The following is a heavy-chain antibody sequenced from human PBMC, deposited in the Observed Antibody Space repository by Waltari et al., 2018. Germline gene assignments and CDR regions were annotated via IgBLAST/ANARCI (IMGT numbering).Heavy chain of an antibody. CDR3: ARLAPRTYRSPVPGRHYYYGMDV. D-gene: IGHD3-10*01. CDR1: GFRFSNYW. V-gene: IGHV3-74*03. J-gene: IGHJ6*02. CDR2: ISNDETTL. Sequence: EEQLLESGGGLVQPGDSLRLSCAASGFRFSNYWMNWVRQAPGKGLVWVARISNDETTLTYADSVKGRFTISRDNAKNTVYLQMKRLRADDTAVYYCARLAPRTYRSPVPGRHYYYGMDVWDQGTTVTVSS.